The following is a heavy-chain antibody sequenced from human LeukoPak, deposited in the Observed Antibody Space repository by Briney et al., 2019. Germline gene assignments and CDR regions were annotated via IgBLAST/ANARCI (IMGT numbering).Heavy chain of an antibody. Sequence: GGSLRLSCATSGFTFSSFTMNWVRQAPGKGLEWVSTMSGDATSTYYADSVKGRFTISRDNSKNTLYLQMNSLRAEDTAVYYCAKRTSGSSWYSSDYWGQGTLVTVSS. D-gene: IGHD6-13*01. J-gene: IGHJ4*02. V-gene: IGHV3-23*01. CDR3: AKRTSGSSWYSSDY. CDR2: MSGDATST. CDR1: GFTFSSFT.